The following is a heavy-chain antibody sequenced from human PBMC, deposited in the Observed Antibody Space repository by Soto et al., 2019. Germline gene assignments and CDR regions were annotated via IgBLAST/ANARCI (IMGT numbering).Heavy chain of an antibody. V-gene: IGHV3-33*01. CDR2: IWYDGSNK. CDR1: GFVFSSYG. J-gene: IGHJ4*02. CDR3: ASHVDADY. D-gene: IGHD5-12*01. Sequence: QVQLVESGGGVVQPGRSLRLSCEASGFVFSSYGMHWVGQAPGKGLEWVAVIWYDGSNKYYADSVKGRFTISRDNSKNTLYLQMNSLRAEDTAVYYCASHVDADYWGQGTLVTVSS.